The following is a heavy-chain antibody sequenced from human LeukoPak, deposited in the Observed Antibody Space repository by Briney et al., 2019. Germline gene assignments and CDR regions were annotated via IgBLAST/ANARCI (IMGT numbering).Heavy chain of an antibody. J-gene: IGHJ6*04. CDR3: ARGRYGMDV. Sequence: SETLSLTCAVYGGSFSGYYWSWIRQPPGKGLEWIGEINHSGSTNYNPSLKSRVTISVDTSKNQFSLKLSSVTAADTAVYYCARGRYGMDVWGEGTTVTVSS. V-gene: IGHV4-34*01. CDR1: GGSFSGYY. CDR2: INHSGST.